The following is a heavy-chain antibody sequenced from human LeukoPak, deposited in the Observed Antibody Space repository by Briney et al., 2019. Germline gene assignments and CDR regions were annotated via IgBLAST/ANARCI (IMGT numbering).Heavy chain of an antibody. CDR2: IGTAGDT. CDR1: GFTFSSYW. V-gene: IGHV3-13*01. D-gene: IGHD3-22*01. Sequence: GGSLRLSCAASGFTFSSYWMHWVRQATGKGLEWVSAIGTAGDTYYPGSVKGRFTISRENAKNSLYLQMNSLRAEDTAVYYCARAPYYYDSSGYTFDYWGQGTLVTVSS. J-gene: IGHJ4*02. CDR3: ARAPYYYDSSGYTFDY.